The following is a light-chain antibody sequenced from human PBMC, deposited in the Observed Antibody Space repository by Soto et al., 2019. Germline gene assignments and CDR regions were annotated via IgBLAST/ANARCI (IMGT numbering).Light chain of an antibody. CDR3: SAWDDRLRGSV. V-gene: IGLV1-44*01. J-gene: IGLJ1*01. CDR2: GND. CDR1: NSNIGSNP. Sequence: QSVLTQPPSASATPGQRVTISCSGSNSNIGSNPVNWYQQVPGTAPKLLIYGNDKRPSGVPDRFSGSKSGTSASLAIRGLQSEDEADYYCSAWDDRLRGSVFGTGTKVT.